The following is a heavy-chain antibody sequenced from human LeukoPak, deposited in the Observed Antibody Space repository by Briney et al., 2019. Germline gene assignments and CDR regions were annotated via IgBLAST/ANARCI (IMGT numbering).Heavy chain of an antibody. D-gene: IGHD3-10*01. CDR2: INHSGST. Sequence: SETLSLTCAVYGGSFSGYYWSWIRQPPGKGLEWIGEINHSGSTNYNPSLKSRVTISVDTSKNQFSLKLSSVTAADTAVYYCARGVSELLWFGELLGFDYWGQEPWSPSPQ. CDR1: GGSFSGYY. CDR3: ARGVSELLWFGELLGFDY. V-gene: IGHV4-34*01. J-gene: IGHJ4*01.